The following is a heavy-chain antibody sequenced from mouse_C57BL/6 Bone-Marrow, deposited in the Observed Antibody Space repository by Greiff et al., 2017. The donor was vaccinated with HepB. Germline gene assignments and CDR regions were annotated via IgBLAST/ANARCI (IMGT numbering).Heavy chain of an antibody. J-gene: IGHJ2*01. CDR2: IRSKSSNYAT. CDR1: GFTFNTYA. V-gene: IGHV10-3*01. Sequence: EVQLQQSGGGLVQPKGSLKLSCAASGFTFNTYAMHWVRQAPGKGLEWVARIRSKSSNYATYYADSVKDRFTISRDDSQSMLYLQMNNLKTEDTAMYYCVRERDTYYGSSRDYWGQGTTLTVSS. D-gene: IGHD1-1*01. CDR3: VRERDTYYGSSRDY.